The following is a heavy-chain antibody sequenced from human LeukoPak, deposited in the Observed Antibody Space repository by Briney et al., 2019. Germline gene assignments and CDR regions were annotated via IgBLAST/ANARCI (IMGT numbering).Heavy chain of an antibody. CDR1: EFTFTSYE. J-gene: IGHJ3*02. CDR3: ARGPSIAARYDAFDI. V-gene: IGHV3-48*03. CDR2: ISSSGNTI. Sequence: GGSLRLSCAASEFTFTSYELNWVRQAPGKGLEWVSYISSSGNTISYADSVKGRFTISRDNAKNSLYLQVISLRAEDSAVYYCARGPSIAARYDAFDIWGQGTMVTVSS. D-gene: IGHD6-6*01.